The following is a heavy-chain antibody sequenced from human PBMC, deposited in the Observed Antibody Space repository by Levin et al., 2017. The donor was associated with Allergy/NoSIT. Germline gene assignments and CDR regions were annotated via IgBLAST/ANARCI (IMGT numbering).Heavy chain of an antibody. CDR3: ARGGGVWDIVVVPAALNFDY. Sequence: SETLSLTCTVSGGSISSSSYYWGWIRQPPGKGLEWIGSIYYSGSTYYNPSLKSRVTISVDTSKNQFSLKLSSVTAADTAVYYCARGGGVWDIVVVPAALNFDYWGQGTLVTVSS. V-gene: IGHV4-39*07. CDR1: GGSISSSSYY. D-gene: IGHD2-2*01. CDR2: IYYSGST. J-gene: IGHJ4*02.